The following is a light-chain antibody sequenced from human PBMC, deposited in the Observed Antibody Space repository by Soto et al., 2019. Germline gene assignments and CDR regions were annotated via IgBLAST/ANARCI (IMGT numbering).Light chain of an antibody. J-gene: IGKJ2*01. Sequence: EIVLTQSPATLSLSPGERATLSCRASQSVSSYLAWYQQKPGQAPRLLIYDASNRATGIPARFSGSGSGTAFPLTISSLEPEDFAVYYCQQRSNWPPPMYTFGQGTKLEIK. CDR1: QSVSSY. V-gene: IGKV3-11*01. CDR3: QQRSNWPPPMYT. CDR2: DAS.